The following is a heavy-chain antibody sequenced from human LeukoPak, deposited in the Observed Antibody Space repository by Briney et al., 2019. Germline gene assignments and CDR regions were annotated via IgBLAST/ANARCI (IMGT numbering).Heavy chain of an antibody. CDR1: GFTFSSYS. Sequence: GGSLRLSCAASGFTFSSYSMNWVRQAPGKGLEWVSSISSSSSYIYYADSVKGRFTISRDNAKNSLYLQMNSLRAEDTAVYYCARDSLYVAGSLTNFDYWGQGTLVTVSS. V-gene: IGHV3-21*01. D-gene: IGHD6-19*01. CDR2: ISSSSSYI. CDR3: ARDSLYVAGSLTNFDY. J-gene: IGHJ4*02.